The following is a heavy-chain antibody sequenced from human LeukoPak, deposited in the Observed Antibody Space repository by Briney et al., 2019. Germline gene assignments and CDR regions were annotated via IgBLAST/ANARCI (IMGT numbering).Heavy chain of an antibody. Sequence: SETLSLTCTVSGGSISSHYWSWIRQPPGKGLEWIGEINHSGSTNYNPSLKSRVTISVDTSKNQFSLKLSSVTAADTAVYYCARWVSYYYGSGSPSRRSFDYWGQGTLVTVSS. J-gene: IGHJ4*02. CDR3: ARWVSYYYGSGSPSRRSFDY. D-gene: IGHD3-10*01. CDR2: INHSGST. CDR1: GGSISSHY. V-gene: IGHV4-34*01.